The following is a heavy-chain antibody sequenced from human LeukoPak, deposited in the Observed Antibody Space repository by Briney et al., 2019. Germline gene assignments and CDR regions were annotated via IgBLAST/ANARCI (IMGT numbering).Heavy chain of an antibody. J-gene: IGHJ3*02. V-gene: IGHV4-34*01. CDR3: ATIQRDHAFDI. Sequence: SETLSLTCAVYGGSFSGYYWSWIRQPPGKGLEWIGEINHSGSTNYNPSLKSRVTISVDTSKNQFSLKLSSVTAADTAVYYCATIQRDHAFDIWGQGTMVTVSS. CDR2: INHSGST. D-gene: IGHD6-25*01. CDR1: GGSFSGYY.